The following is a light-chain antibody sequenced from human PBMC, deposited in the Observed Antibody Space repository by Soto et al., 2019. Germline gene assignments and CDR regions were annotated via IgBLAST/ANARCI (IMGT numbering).Light chain of an antibody. CDR2: KVS. Sequence: DVVMTQSPLSLPVTLGQPASISCRSSQSLVYSDGNTYLNWFQQRPGQSPRRLIYKVSNRDSGVPDRFIGSGSGTDFTLQISRVEAEDVGVSYCMQGKHWLALTFGGGTKVEIK. J-gene: IGKJ4*01. CDR3: MQGKHWLALT. V-gene: IGKV2-30*01. CDR1: QSLVYSDGNTY.